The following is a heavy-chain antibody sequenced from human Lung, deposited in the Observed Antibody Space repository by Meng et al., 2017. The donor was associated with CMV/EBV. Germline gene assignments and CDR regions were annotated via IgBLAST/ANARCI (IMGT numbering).Heavy chain of an antibody. J-gene: IGHJ4*02. V-gene: IGHV4-39*01. CDR1: GGSISSISYY. CDR3: ARHHHSPTFDY. CDR2: VVYSAPT. D-gene: IGHD1-14*01. Sequence: LPLEQSGPELAQPSSTLSLTRPVSGGSISSISYYWAWIRPPPGEGMGWIGSVVYSAPTYYISSPKSRVPISVDTSKTQFSLKLSSVTAADTAVYYCARHHHSPTFDYWGQGTLVTVSS.